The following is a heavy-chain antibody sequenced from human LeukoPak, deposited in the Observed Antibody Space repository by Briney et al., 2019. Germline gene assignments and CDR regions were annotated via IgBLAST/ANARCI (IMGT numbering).Heavy chain of an antibody. J-gene: IGHJ5*02. CDR3: ARVSGSSSRLLWFRELSFGWFHP. CDR2: ISSSGSTI. V-gene: IGHV3-48*03. D-gene: IGHD3-10*01. Sequence: GGPLRLSCAASGFIFSSYEMNWVRQAPGKGLEGVSCISSSGSTIYYADSVKGRFTISRDNAKNSLYLQMNSLRAEDTAVYYCARVSGSSSRLLWFRELSFGWFHPWGQGTLVTVSS. CDR1: GFIFSSYE.